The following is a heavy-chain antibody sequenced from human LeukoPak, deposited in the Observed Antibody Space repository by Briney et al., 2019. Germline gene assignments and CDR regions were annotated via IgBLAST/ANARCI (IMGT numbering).Heavy chain of an antibody. V-gene: IGHV3-66*04. J-gene: IGHJ3*02. D-gene: IGHD1-26*01. CDR2: IDSRDNT. CDR1: GFTVRNNH. CDR3: ARQVGVDDAFDI. Sequence: GGSLRLSCAASGFTVRNNHMSWVRQAPGKGLEWVSVIDSRDNTYHADSVKGRFTISRHTSKNTLYLQMNSLRAEDTAVYYCARQVGVDDAFDIWGQGTMVTISS.